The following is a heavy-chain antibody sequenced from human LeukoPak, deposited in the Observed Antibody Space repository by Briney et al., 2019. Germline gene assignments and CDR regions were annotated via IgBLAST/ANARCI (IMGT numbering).Heavy chain of an antibody. V-gene: IGHV3-48*03. CDR1: GFTFSSYE. CDR2: ISSSGSTI. CDR3: AREIIGSSSLPDN. J-gene: IGHJ4*02. D-gene: IGHD6-6*01. Sequence: GGSLRLSCAASGFTFSSYEMNWVRQAPGKGLEWVSYISSSGSTIYYADSVKGRFTISRDNAKNSPYLQMNSLRAEDTAVYYCAREIIGSSSLPDNWGQGTLVTVSS.